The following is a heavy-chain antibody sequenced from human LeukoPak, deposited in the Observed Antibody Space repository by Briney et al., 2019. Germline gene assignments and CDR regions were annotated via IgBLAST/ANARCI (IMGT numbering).Heavy chain of an antibody. CDR3: ARIKSISYVWGSYRYPCGFDY. CDR2: INHGGST. V-gene: IGHV4-34*01. Sequence: SETLSLTCAVYGGSFSGYYWSWIRQPPGKGLEWIGEINHGGSTNYNPSLKSRVTISVDTSKNQFSLKLSSVTAADTAVYYCARIKSISYVWGSYRYPCGFDYWGQGTLVTVSS. D-gene: IGHD3-16*02. CDR1: GGSFSGYY. J-gene: IGHJ4*02.